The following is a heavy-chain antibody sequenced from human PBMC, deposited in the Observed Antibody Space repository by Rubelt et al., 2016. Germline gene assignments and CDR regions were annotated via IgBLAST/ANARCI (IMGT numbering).Heavy chain of an antibody. CDR1: GYIFTNYV. J-gene: IGHJ4*02. Sequence: QVQLVQSGSELMQPGASVKVSCKASGYIFTNYVMNWLRQAPGQGLEWMGCINTNTGNPTYAQGFTGRFVFSLDTYVTTAYLQISSLKAEDTAVYYCARVLVSGYDIGYWGQGTLVTVSS. CDR2: INTNTGNP. CDR3: ARVLVSGYDIGY. D-gene: IGHD6-25*01. V-gene: IGHV7-4-1*02.